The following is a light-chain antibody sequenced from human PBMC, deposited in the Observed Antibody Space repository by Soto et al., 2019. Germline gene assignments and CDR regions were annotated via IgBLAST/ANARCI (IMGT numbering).Light chain of an antibody. V-gene: IGLV2-11*01. CDR2: DVS. J-gene: IGLJ7*01. Sequence: QSVLTQPRSVSGSHGQSVTISCTGTSSDVGHYNYVSWYQHHPGKAPKLMIYDVSKRPSGVPDRFSGSKSGNTASLSISGLQAEDEADYHCCSYAGTYTLVFGGGTQLTVL. CDR1: SSDVGHYNY. CDR3: CSYAGTYTLV.